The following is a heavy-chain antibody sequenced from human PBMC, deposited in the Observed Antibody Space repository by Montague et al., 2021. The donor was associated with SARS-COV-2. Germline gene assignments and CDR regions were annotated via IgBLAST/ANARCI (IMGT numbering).Heavy chain of an antibody. Sequence: SETLSLTCTVPGGSISRYYWSWNRQTAGKGLEWIGRIYTSGSTNYNPSLKSRVTMSVDTSKNQFSLKLSSVTAADTAVYYCARDLIVYDYVWGSYRPYGMDVWGQGTTVTVSS. CDR2: IYTSGST. CDR3: ARDLIVYDYVWGSYRPYGMDV. D-gene: IGHD3-16*02. V-gene: IGHV4-4*07. CDR1: GGSISRYY. J-gene: IGHJ6*02.